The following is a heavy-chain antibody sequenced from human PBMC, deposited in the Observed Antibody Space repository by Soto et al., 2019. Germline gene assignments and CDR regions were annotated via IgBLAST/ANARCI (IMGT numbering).Heavy chain of an antibody. V-gene: IGHV1-18*04. CDR2: IKVDTGYT. Sequence: QLQLVQSAAEVKKPGASVRVSCKAYGYPFIKYGISWIRQAPEQGLEWMGWIKVDTGYTNYAQKFQGSVTMTADTSSDTAFMERRSLTLDYTAVYFCATSYETGFEPWGQGTLVSVSS. CDR3: ATSYETGFEP. D-gene: IGHD5-12*01. CDR1: GYPFIKYG. J-gene: IGHJ5*02.